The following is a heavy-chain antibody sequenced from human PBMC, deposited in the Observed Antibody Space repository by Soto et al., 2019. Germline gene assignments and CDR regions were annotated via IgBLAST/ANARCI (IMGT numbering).Heavy chain of an antibody. J-gene: IGHJ4*02. CDR2: IKTDGSST. CDR1: GFSFSNYW. CDR3: AKREGNTYGLFR. Sequence: EVQLVESGGGLVQPGGSLRLSCAASGFSFSNYWIHWVRQAPGKGLVWVSRIKTDGSSTDYAASVKGRFTISRDIAKNTLYLQMNSLTAEDTAVYYCAKREGNTYGLFRWGQGTLVTVSS. D-gene: IGHD5-18*01. V-gene: IGHV3-74*01.